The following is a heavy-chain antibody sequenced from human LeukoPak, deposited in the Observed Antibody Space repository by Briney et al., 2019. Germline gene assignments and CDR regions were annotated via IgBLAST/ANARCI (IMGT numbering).Heavy chain of an antibody. Sequence: ASVKVSCKASGYTFTGYYMHWVRQAPGQGLEWIGWINPNSGGTNYAQKFQGRVTMTRDTSISTAYMELSRLRSDDTAVYYCARAGAYYYDSSGYSHYGMDVRGQGTTVTVSS. V-gene: IGHV1-2*02. CDR1: GYTFTGYY. CDR3: ARAGAYYYDSSGYSHYGMDV. J-gene: IGHJ6*02. D-gene: IGHD3-22*01. CDR2: INPNSGGT.